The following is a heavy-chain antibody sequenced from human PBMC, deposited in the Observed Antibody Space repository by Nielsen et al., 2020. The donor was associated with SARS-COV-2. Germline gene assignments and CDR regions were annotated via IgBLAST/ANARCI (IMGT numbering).Heavy chain of an antibody. Sequence: SETLSLTCTVSGGSISSGGYYWSWIRQHPGKGLEWIGYIYYSGSTYYNPSLKSRVTISVDTSKNQFSLKPSSVTAADTAVYYCARVKRTIFGVVNAFDIWGQGTMVTVSS. CDR3: ARVKRTIFGVVNAFDI. J-gene: IGHJ3*02. CDR1: GGSISSGGYY. D-gene: IGHD3-3*01. CDR2: IYYSGST. V-gene: IGHV4-31*03.